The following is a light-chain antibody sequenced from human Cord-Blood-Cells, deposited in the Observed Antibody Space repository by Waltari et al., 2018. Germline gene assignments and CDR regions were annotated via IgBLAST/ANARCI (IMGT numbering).Light chain of an antibody. Sequence: SALTQPASVSGSPGQSITISCTGTSSDVGGSNYVSWYQQHPGKAPKHMLYDVSNRPSGVSNHFSGSKSGNTASLTISGLQAEDEADYYFGSYTSSSTLKFIGTGTKVTFL. CDR1: SSDVGGSNY. CDR3: GSYTSSSTLKF. CDR2: DVS. V-gene: IGLV2-14*03. J-gene: IGLJ1*01.